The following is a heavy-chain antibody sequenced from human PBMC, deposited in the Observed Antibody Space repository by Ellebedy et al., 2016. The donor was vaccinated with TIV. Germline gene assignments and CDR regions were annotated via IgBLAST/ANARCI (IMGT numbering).Heavy chain of an antibody. CDR2: ISYDGRNK. D-gene: IGHD3-3*01. V-gene: IGHV3-30*04. Sequence: GESLKISCAASGFTFSTYPMHWVRQAPGKGLEWVAVISYDGRNKYYADSVQGRFTISRDNSQNTLYLQMNSLRAEDAAVYSCARDRPGVGSQITNLFDYWGQGTLATVSS. J-gene: IGHJ4*02. CDR3: ARDRPGVGSQITNLFDY. CDR1: GFTFSTYP.